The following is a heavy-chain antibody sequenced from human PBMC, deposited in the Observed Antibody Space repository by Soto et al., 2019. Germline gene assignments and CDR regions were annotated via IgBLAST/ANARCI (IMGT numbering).Heavy chain of an antibody. D-gene: IGHD2-2*01. Sequence: SETLSLTCTVSGGSISSGGYYWSWIRQHPGKGLEWIGYIYYSGSTNYNPSLKSRVTISVDTSKNQFSLKLSSVTAADTAVYYCARVCSTSCPACNLYYYYYYMDVWGKGTTVTVSS. CDR2: IYYSGST. CDR3: ARVCSTSCPACNLYYYYYYMDV. V-gene: IGHV4-31*03. J-gene: IGHJ6*03. CDR1: GGSISSGGYY.